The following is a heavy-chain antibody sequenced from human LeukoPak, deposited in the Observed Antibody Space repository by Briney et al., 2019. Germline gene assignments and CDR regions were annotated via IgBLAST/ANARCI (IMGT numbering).Heavy chain of an antibody. Sequence: ASVKVSCKASGYTFTSYDINWVRQATGQGLEWMGWMSPNSGNTGFAQNFQGRVTMTRHTSISTAYMELSSLRSEDTAVYYCARRASVRGGYNWFDPWGQGTLVTVSS. CDR3: ARRASVRGGYNWFDP. V-gene: IGHV1-8*01. CDR2: MSPNSGNT. CDR1: GYTFTSYD. J-gene: IGHJ5*02. D-gene: IGHD3-10*01.